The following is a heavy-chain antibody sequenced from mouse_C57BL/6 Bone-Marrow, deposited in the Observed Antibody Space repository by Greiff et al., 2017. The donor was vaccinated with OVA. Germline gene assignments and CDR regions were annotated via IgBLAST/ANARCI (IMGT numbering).Heavy chain of an antibody. J-gene: IGHJ2*01. V-gene: IGHV1-69*01. CDR2: IDPSDSYT. D-gene: IGHD1-1*01. CDR3: ARMGLRSDY. Sequence: QVQLQQPGAELVMPGASVKLSCKASGYTFTSYWMHWVKQRPGQGLEWIGEIDPSDSYTNYNQKLKGKSTLTVDKSSSTAYMQLSSLTSEDSAVYYCARMGLRSDYWGQGTTLTVSS. CDR1: GYTFTSYW.